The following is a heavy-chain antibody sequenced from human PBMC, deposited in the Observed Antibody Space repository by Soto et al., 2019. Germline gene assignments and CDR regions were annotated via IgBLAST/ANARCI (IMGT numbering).Heavy chain of an antibody. J-gene: IGHJ1*01. D-gene: IGHD6-13*01. CDR2: ISTGSSYI. CDR1: GFTFSSYT. CDR3: AREMKQLVQEGFLQH. V-gene: IGHV3-21*01. Sequence: LRLSCAASGFTFSSYTMHWVRQAPGKGLELVSSISTGSSYIYYADSLKGRFTISRDNAGNSLYLQMNSLRAEDTAVYYCAREMKQLVQEGFLQHWGQGTLVTVSS.